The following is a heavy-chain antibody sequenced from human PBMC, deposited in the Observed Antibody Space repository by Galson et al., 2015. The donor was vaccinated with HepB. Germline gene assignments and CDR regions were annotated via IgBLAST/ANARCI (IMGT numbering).Heavy chain of an antibody. CDR3: ARDEVVAPLDY. CDR2: INTNTGNP. D-gene: IGHD2-15*01. V-gene: IGHV7-4-1*02. CDR1: GYTFTSYA. J-gene: IGHJ4*02. Sequence: GYTFTSYAMNWVRQAPGQGLEWMGWINTNTGNPTYAQGFTGRFVFSLDTSVSTAYLQISSLKAEDTAVYYCARDEVVAPLDYWGQGTLVTVSS.